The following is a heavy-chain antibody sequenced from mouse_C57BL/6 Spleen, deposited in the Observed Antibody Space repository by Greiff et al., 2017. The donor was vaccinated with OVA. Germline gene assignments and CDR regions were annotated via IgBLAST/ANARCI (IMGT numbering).Heavy chain of an antibody. CDR2: IFPGSGST. J-gene: IGHJ4*01. V-gene: IGHV1-75*01. CDR1: GYTFTDYY. Sequence: QVQLKQSGPELVKPGASVKISCKASGYTFTDYYINWVKQRPGQGLEWIGWIFPGSGSTYYNEKFKGKATLTVDKSSSTAYMLLSSLTSEDSAVYFCARGLRLRGKNYAMDYWGQGTSVTVSS. D-gene: IGHD3-2*02. CDR3: ARGLRLRGKNYAMDY.